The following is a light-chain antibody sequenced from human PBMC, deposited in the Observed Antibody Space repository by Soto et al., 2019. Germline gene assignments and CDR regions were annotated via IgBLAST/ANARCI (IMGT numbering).Light chain of an antibody. CDR2: GAS. V-gene: IGKV3-20*01. CDR3: QQYGSSPQT. CDR1: QGVGSRY. J-gene: IGKJ1*01. Sequence: IVLTQSPGTLSLSPGEGATLSCRASQGVGSRYLAWYQQKPGQAPRLLIYGASSRATGIPDRFSGSGSGTDFTLTISRLEPEDFAVYYCQQYGSSPQTFGQGTKVDIK.